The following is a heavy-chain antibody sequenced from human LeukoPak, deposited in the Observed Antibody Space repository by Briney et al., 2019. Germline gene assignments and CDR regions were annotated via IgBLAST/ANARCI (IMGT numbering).Heavy chain of an antibody. CDR1: GFTFTTYV. D-gene: IGHD2-21*01. V-gene: IGHV3-48*02. CDR3: ARGRGSS. Sequence: GGSLRLSCAASGFTFTTYVMNWVRQAPGKGLEWISYIGTRDTTMYYADSVKGRFTISRDNAKDSLYLQMNSLRDEDTAIYYCARGRGSSWGQGTLVTVSS. J-gene: IGHJ5*02. CDR2: IGTRDTTM.